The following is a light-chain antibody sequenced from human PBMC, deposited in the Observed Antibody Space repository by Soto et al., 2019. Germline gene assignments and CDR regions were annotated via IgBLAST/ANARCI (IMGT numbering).Light chain of an antibody. V-gene: IGKV1-12*01. J-gene: IGKJ1*01. CDR3: QQYDSSPRT. CDR1: QAIDSW. Sequence: DIQMTQSPSSVSASVGDRVTITCRASQAIDSWLAWYQQKPGEAPKLLIFTGSLLHSGVPPRFSGSGSGTDFTLTISRLEPEDFAVYWCQQYDSSPRTFGQGTKVEIK. CDR2: TGS.